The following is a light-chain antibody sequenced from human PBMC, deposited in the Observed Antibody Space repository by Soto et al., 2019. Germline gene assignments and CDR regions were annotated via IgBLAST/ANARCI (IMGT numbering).Light chain of an antibody. V-gene: IGLV3-21*04. CDR2: YDS. CDR1: NIGSEG. CDR3: QVWDSSSDHVV. J-gene: IGLJ2*01. Sequence: SYELTQPPSVSVAPGKTASITCGGNNIGSEGVDWYQQKPGQAPVLVIYYDSDRPSGIPERFSGSNSENTATLTISRVEAGDEADYYCQVWDSSSDHVVFGGGTKLTVL.